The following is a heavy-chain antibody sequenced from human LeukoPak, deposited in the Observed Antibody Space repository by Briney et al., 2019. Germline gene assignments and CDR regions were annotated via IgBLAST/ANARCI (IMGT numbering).Heavy chain of an antibody. CDR1: GFTFSSYG. J-gene: IGHJ4*02. V-gene: IGHV3-30*18. Sequence: PGGSLRLSCAASGFTFSSYGMHWVRQAPGEGLEWVAVISYDGSNKYYADSVKGRFTISRDNSKNTLYLQMNSLRAEDTAVYYCAKEGYAYFDYWGQGTLVTVSS. CDR3: AKEGYAYFDY. D-gene: IGHD5-18*01. CDR2: ISYDGSNK.